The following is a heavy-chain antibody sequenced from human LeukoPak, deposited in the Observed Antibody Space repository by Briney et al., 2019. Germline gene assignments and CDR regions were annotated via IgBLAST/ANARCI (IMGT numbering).Heavy chain of an antibody. D-gene: IGHD2-15*01. CDR3: ARTRDIVVVVAATPKTYYYGMDV. J-gene: IGHJ6*02. Sequence: ASVKVSCKASGYTFTSYYMHWVRQAPGQGLEWMGIINPSGGSTSYAQKFQGRVTMTRDTSTSTVYMELSSLRSEDTAVYYCARTRDIVVVVAATPKTYYYGMDVWGQGTTVTVSS. CDR2: INPSGGST. V-gene: IGHV1-46*01. CDR1: GYTFTSYY.